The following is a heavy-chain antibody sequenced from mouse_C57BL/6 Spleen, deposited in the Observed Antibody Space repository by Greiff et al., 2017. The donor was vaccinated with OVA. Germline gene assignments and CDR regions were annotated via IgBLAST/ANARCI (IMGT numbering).Heavy chain of an antibody. D-gene: IGHD1-1*01. CDR3: ARSDYGSSYEAY. Sequence: QVQLQQPGAELVKPGASVKLSCKASGYTFTSYWMHWVKQRPRQGLEWIGMIHPNSGSTNYNEKFKSKATLTVYKSSSTAYMQLSSLTSEDSAVYYCARSDYGSSYEAYWGQGTLVTVSA. J-gene: IGHJ3*01. CDR1: GYTFTSYW. V-gene: IGHV1-64*01. CDR2: IHPNSGST.